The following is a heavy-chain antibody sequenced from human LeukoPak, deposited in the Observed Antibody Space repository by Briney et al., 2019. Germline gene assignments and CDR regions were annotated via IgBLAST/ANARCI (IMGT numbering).Heavy chain of an antibody. CDR3: ARTDGDSRGWWFDP. CDR2: IIPIFGTA. CDR1: GGTFSSYG. Sequence: ASVKVSCKASGGTFSSYGISWVRQAPGQGLEWMGGIIPIFGTANYAQKFQGRVTMTTDTSTSTAYMELRSLRSDDTAVYYCARTDGDSRGWWFDPWGQGTLVTVSS. D-gene: IGHD4-17*01. V-gene: IGHV1-69*05. J-gene: IGHJ5*02.